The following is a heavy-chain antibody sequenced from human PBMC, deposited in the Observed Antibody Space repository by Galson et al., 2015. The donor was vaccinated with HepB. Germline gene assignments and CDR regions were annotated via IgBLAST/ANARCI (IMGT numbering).Heavy chain of an antibody. D-gene: IGHD6-19*01. J-gene: IGHJ3*02. CDR3: AKGGEAGQWLTWQAFDI. Sequence: SLRLSCAASGFTFSSYAMSWVRQAPGKGLEWVSAISGSGGSTYYADSVKGRFTISRDNSKNTLYLQMNSLRAEDTAVYYCAKGGEAGQWLTWQAFDIWGQGTMVTVSS. CDR1: GFTFSSYA. CDR2: ISGSGGST. V-gene: IGHV3-23*01.